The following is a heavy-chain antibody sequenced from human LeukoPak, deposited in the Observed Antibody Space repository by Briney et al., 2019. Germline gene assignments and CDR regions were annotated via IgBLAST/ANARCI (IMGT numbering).Heavy chain of an antibody. CDR1: GFSLSTSGMC. CDR3: ARSTLYYYDSSGYYSVD. D-gene: IGHD3-22*01. CDR2: IDWDDDK. V-gene: IGHV2-70*11. J-gene: IGHJ4*02. Sequence: SGPALVKPTQTLTLTCTFSGFSLSTSGMCVSWIRQPPGKALEWLARIDWDDDKYYSTSLKTRLTISKDTSKNQVVLTMTNMDPVDTATYYCARSTLYYYDSSGYYSVDWGQGTLVTVSS.